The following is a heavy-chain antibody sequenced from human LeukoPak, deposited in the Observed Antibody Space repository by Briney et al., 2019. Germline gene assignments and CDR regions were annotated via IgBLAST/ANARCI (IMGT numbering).Heavy chain of an antibody. CDR3: ARDLGTYSSSARENWFDP. V-gene: IGHV4-38-2*02. CDR1: GYSISSGYY. D-gene: IGHD6-6*01. CDR2: IYHSGST. Sequence: SETLSLTCTVSGYSISSGYYWGWIRQPPGKGLEWIGSIYHSGSTYYNPSLKSRVTISVDTSKNQFSLKLSSVTAADTAVYYCARDLGTYSSSARENWFDPWGQGTLVTVSS. J-gene: IGHJ5*02.